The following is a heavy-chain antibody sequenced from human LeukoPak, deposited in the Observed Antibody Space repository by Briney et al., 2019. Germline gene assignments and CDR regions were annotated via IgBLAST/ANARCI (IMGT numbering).Heavy chain of an antibody. CDR1: GFTFKDFY. CDR2: VNHLGSQT. D-gene: IGHD1-1*01. Sequence: GGSLRLSCAASGFTFKDFYMSWVRQAPGKGLEWVSYVNHLGSQTDYADSVKGRFTISRDNAKNSLSLQMNNLSVDDTAVYYCVRARFTTFVYYWGQGTLVTVSS. J-gene: IGHJ4*02. CDR3: VRARFTTFVYY. V-gene: IGHV3-11*05.